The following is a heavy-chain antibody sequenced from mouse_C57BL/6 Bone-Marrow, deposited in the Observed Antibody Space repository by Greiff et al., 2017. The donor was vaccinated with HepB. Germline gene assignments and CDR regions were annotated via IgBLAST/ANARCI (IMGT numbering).Heavy chain of an antibody. Sequence: QVQLQQPGAELVRPGSSVKLSCKASGYTFTSYWMHWVKQRPIQGLEWIGNIDPSDSETHYNQKFKDKATLTADKSSSAAYVQLSSLTSEGSAVYYCARFYYDGRSYGAMDYWGQGTSVTVSS. D-gene: IGHD1-1*01. CDR2: IDPSDSET. V-gene: IGHV1-52*01. CDR1: GYTFTSYW. CDR3: ARFYYDGRSYGAMDY. J-gene: IGHJ4*01.